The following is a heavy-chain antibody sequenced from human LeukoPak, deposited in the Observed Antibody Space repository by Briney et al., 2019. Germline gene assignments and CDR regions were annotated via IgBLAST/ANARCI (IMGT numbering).Heavy chain of an antibody. CDR2: IYYSGST. J-gene: IGHJ3*02. Sequence: SETLSLTCTVSGGSISSGGYSWSWIRQPPGKGLEWIGYIYYSGSTYYNPSLKSRVTISVDTSKNQFSLKLSSVTAADTAVYYCARTLYYDFWSGHSDAFDIWGQGTMVTVSS. CDR3: ARTLYYDFWSGHSDAFDI. V-gene: IGHV4-30-4*07. D-gene: IGHD3-3*01. CDR1: GGSISSGGYS.